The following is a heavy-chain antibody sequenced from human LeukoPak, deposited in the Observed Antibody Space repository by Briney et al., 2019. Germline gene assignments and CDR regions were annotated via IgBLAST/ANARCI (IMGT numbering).Heavy chain of an antibody. V-gene: IGHV1-69*13. CDR2: IIPIFGTA. CDR1: GGTFSSYA. D-gene: IGHD2-2*01. CDR3: AREAGYCSSTICLGHAFDI. Sequence: ASVKVSCKSSGGTFSSYAISWVRQAPRQGLEWMGGIIPIFGTANYAQKFQGRVTITADESTSTAYMELSSLRSEDTAVYYCAREAGYCSSTICLGHAFDIWGQGTMVTVSS. J-gene: IGHJ3*02.